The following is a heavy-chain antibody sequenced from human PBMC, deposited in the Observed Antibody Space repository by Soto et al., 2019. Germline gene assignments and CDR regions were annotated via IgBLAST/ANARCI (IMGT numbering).Heavy chain of an antibody. D-gene: IGHD6-6*01. CDR2: INPNSGGT. Sequence: QVQLVQSGAEVKKPGASVKVSCKASGYTFTGYYMHWVRQAPGQGLEWMGWINPNSGGTNYAQKFQGWVTTTRDTSISTADMELSRMRSDDTAVYYWARVASSQHPQYSSSSGAVAGPGYYFDYLGQGTLVAVSS. V-gene: IGHV1-2*04. CDR3: ARVASSQHPQYSSSSGAVAGPGYYFDY. J-gene: IGHJ4*02. CDR1: GYTFTGYY.